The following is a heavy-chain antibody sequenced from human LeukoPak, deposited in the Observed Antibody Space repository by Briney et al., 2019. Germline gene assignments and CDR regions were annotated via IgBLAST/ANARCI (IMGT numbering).Heavy chain of an antibody. J-gene: IGHJ6*02. CDR2: ISAYNGNT. CDR1: GYTFTSYG. Sequence: ASVKVSCKASGYTFTSYGISWVRQAPGQGLEWMGWISAYNGNTNYAQKLQGRVTMTTDTSTSTAYMELRSLRSDDTAVYYCARDGGVDYGDYVYYYYGMDVWGQGTTVTVSS. D-gene: IGHD4-17*01. CDR3: ARDGGVDYGDYVYYYYGMDV. V-gene: IGHV1-18*01.